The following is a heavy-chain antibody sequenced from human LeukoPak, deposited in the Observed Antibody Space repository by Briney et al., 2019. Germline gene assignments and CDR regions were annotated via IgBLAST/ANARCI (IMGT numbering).Heavy chain of an antibody. Sequence: GGSLRLSCAASGFTFSSYWMHWVRQAPGKGLEWVAFIQSDGNYQLYGDSVKGRFTISRDNSKNTLYLQVNSLRVEDTAVYYCATRRFGELTYWGQGTLVTVSS. D-gene: IGHD3-10*01. CDR3: ATRRFGELTY. CDR2: IQSDGNYQ. J-gene: IGHJ4*02. V-gene: IGHV3-30*02. CDR1: GFTFSSYW.